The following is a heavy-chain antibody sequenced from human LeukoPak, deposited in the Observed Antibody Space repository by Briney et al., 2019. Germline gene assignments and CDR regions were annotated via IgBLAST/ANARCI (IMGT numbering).Heavy chain of an antibody. D-gene: IGHD2-2*01. V-gene: IGHV4-39*07. Sequence: SETLSLTCTVSGGSISSRSYYWAWIRQPPGKGLEWIGSIYYSGSTYYNPSLKSRVNISVDTSKNQFSLKLSSVTAADTAVYYCARIFFLPRYCSSTSCGRYFDYWGQGTLVTVSS. CDR1: GGSISSRSYY. J-gene: IGHJ4*02. CDR3: ARIFFLPRYCSSTSCGRYFDY. CDR2: IYYSGST.